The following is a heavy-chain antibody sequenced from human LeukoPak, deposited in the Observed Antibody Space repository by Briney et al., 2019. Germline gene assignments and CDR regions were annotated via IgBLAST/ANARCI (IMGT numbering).Heavy chain of an antibody. CDR2: IKQDGSEK. D-gene: IGHD6-19*01. CDR3: AREGSDWNYYYYMDV. Sequence: GGSLRLSCEASGFLFENYYMYWVRQAPGKGLEWVANIKQDGSEKYYVDSVKGRFTISRDNAKNSLYLQMNSLRAEDTAVYYCAREGSDWNYYYYMDVWGKGTTVTISS. J-gene: IGHJ6*03. CDR1: GFLFENYY. V-gene: IGHV3-7*01.